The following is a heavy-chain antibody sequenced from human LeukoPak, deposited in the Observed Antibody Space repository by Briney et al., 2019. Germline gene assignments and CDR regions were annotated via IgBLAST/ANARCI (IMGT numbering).Heavy chain of an antibody. V-gene: IGHV3-11*06. CDR2: ISSSGTNT. CDR1: GFTLSDYY. D-gene: IGHD3-10*01. CDR3: ARLEYYYVSGNYYKLFDY. Sequence: GGSLRLSCAASGFTLSDYYMTWIRQAPGKGLEWVSHISSSGTNTKYADSVKGRFTISRDNAKNSLYLQMNSLRAEDTAVYYCARLEYYYVSGNYYKLFDYWGQGTLVIVCS. J-gene: IGHJ4*02.